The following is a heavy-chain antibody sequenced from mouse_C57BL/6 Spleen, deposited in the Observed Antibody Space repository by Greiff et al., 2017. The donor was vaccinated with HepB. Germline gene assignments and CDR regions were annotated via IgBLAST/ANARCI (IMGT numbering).Heavy chain of an antibody. CDR3: ARDGSRSYWYFDV. CDR2: INPNNGGT. Sequence: EVKLVESGPELVKPGASVKMSCKASGYTFTDYNMHWVKQSHGKSLEWIGYINPNNGGTSYNQKFKGKATLTVNKSSSTAYMELRSLTTEDSAVYYCARDGSRSYWYFDVWGTGTTVTVSS. D-gene: IGHD1-1*01. CDR1: GYTFTDYN. V-gene: IGHV1-22*01. J-gene: IGHJ1*03.